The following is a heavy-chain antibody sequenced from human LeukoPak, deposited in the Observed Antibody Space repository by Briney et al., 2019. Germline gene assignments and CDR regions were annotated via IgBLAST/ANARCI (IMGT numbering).Heavy chain of an antibody. CDR2: ISAYNGNT. J-gene: IGHJ6*03. Sequence: ASVKVSCKASGYTFTSYGISWVRQAPGQGLEWMGWISAYNGNTNYAQKLQGRVTMTTDTSTSTAYMELRSLRSDDTAVYYCARWGPLEQLVGGSYYYYMDVWGKGTTVTVSS. V-gene: IGHV1-18*01. CDR1: GYTFTSYG. D-gene: IGHD6-6*01. CDR3: ARWGPLEQLVGGSYYYYMDV.